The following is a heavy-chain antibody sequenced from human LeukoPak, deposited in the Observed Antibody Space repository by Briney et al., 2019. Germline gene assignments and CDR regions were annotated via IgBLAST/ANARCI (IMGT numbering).Heavy chain of an antibody. CDR2: MYSGGST. CDR3: AKDGYCTNGVCYMWYFDY. J-gene: IGHJ4*02. D-gene: IGHD2-8*01. V-gene: IGHV3-66*01. Sequence: GGSLRLSCAASGFTVSSNYMNWVRQAPGKGLEWVSVMYSGGSTFYGDSVKGRFTISRDNSMNTLYLQMNSLRADDTAVYYCAKDGYCTNGVCYMWYFDYWGQGTLATVSS. CDR1: GFTVSSNY.